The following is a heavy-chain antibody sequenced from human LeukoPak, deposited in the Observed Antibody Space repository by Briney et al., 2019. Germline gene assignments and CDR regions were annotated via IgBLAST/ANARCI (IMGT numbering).Heavy chain of an antibody. CDR2: ISAYNGNT. CDR1: GYTFTSYG. V-gene: IGHV1-18*01. CDR3: ARVPFHYDSSGYYYGWFDP. Sequence: ASVKVSYKASGYTFTSYGISWVRQAPGQGLEWMGWISAYNGNTNYAQKLQGRVTMTTDTSTSTAYMELRSLRSDDTAVYYCARVPFHYDSSGYYYGWFDPWGQGTLVTVSS. J-gene: IGHJ5*02. D-gene: IGHD3-22*01.